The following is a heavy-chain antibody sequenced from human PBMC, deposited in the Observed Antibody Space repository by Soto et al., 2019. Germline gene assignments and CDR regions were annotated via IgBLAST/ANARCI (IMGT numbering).Heavy chain of an antibody. Sequence: EVQLVESGGGLVQPGGSLRLSCAASGFTFSTYWMSWVRRTPGKGLEWVANIKQDGTKKYYVDSVRGRITVTRDNAKSSLYLQMNSLRVEDTAVYYCTTAPNRDSERVFVWGQGTAVTVS. CDR1: GFTFSTYW. V-gene: IGHV3-7*01. D-gene: IGHD1-26*01. CDR2: IKQDGTKK. J-gene: IGHJ6*02. CDR3: TTAPNRDSERVFV.